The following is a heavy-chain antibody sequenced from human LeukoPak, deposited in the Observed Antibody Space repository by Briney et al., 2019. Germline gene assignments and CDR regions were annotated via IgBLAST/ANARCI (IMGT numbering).Heavy chain of an antibody. CDR1: GFTFGDYA. Sequence: GGSLRLSCTASGFTFGDYAMGWIRQAPGKGLEWVGFIRSKAYGETADYAASVKGRFNISRDDSKAIAYLQMNSLKTEDTAVYHCTRDRGAYNLYDYWGQGTLVTVSS. CDR2: IRSKAYGETA. CDR3: TRDRGAYNLYDY. V-gene: IGHV3-49*03. D-gene: IGHD1-1*01. J-gene: IGHJ4*02.